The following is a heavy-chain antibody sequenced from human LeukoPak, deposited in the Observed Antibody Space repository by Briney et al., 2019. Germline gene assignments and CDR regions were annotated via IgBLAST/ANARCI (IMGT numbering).Heavy chain of an antibody. Sequence: ASVTVSCKASGYTFTGYYMHWVRQAPGQGLEWMGWINPNSGGTNYAQKFQGRVTMTRDTSISTAYMELSRLRSDDTAVYYCASPGLSYSSSSGRGDYYYYMDVWGKGTTVTVSS. CDR1: GYTFTGYY. V-gene: IGHV1-2*02. CDR2: INPNSGGT. J-gene: IGHJ6*03. CDR3: ASPGLSYSSSSGRGDYYYYMDV. D-gene: IGHD6-6*01.